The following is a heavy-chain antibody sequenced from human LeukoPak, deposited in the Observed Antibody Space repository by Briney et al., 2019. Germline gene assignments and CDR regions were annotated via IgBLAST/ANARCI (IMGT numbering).Heavy chain of an antibody. J-gene: IGHJ6*02. V-gene: IGHV3-66*02. D-gene: IGHD3-10*01. CDR3: ARDGPMVRGVMPYGMDV. CDR1: GFTVSSNY. Sequence: PGRSLRLSCAASGFTVSSNYMSWVRQAPGKGLEWVSVIYSGGSTYYADSVKGRFTISRDNSKNTLYLQMNSLRAEDTAVYYCARDGPMVRGVMPYGMDVWGQGTTVTVSS. CDR2: IYSGGST.